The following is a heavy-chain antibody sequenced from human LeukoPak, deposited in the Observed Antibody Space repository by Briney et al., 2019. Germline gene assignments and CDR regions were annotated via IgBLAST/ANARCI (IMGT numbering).Heavy chain of an antibody. J-gene: IGHJ4*02. V-gene: IGHV5-51*01. D-gene: IGHD3-9*01. CDR3: ARRSILTGSFDY. CDR2: IYPSDSDT. CDR1: GYNFNTYW. Sequence: GESLKISCKGSGYNFNTYWISWVRQMPGKGLEWMGFIYPSDSDTRYSLSFQGQVTISADKSISTAYLQWSSLKASDTAMYYCARRSILTGSFDYWGQGTLVTVSS.